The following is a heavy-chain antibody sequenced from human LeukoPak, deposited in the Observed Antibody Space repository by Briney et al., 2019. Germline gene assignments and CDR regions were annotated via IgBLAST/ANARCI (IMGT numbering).Heavy chain of an antibody. J-gene: IGHJ4*02. CDR3: ARRGVVIRVILVGFHKEAFYFDS. CDR1: GITLSNYG. V-gene: IGHV3-23*01. Sequence: GGSLRLSCAVSGITLSNYGMSWVRQAPGKGLEWVAGISDSGGSTNYADSVNGRFTISRDNPTNTLYLQMTSLRAEDTAVYFCARRGVVIRVILVGFHKEAFYFDSWGQGALVTVSS. D-gene: IGHD3-22*01. CDR2: ISDSGGST.